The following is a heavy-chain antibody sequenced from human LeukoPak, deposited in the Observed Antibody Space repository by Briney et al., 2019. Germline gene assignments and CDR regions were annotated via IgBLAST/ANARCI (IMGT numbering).Heavy chain of an antibody. V-gene: IGHV1-2*02. D-gene: IGHD3-10*01. CDR3: ASTTMVRGVIGY. CDR1: GFTFTTYY. J-gene: IGHJ4*02. CDR2: INPNSGDT. Sequence: ASVTVSCKTSGFTFTTYYIHWVRQAPGQGPEWMGWINPNSGDTKYARKFQGRVIMARDTSITTAYMELRRLTSDDTAMYYCASTTMVRGVIGYWGQGTLVTVSS.